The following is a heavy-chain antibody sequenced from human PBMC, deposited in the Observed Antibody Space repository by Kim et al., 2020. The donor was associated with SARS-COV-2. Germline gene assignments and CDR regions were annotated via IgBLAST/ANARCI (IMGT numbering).Heavy chain of an antibody. D-gene: IGHD3-16*01. Sequence: GGSLRLSCAASGFTFSSYGMHWVRQAPGKGLEWVADIWYDGSNKYYADPVKGRFTISRDNSKNTLYLQMTSLRAEDTAVYYCGRRGGLRGSYYFGMDVWGQGTTVTVSS. CDR2: IWYDGSNK. CDR1: GFTFSSYG. V-gene: IGHV3-33*01. CDR3: GRRGGLRGSYYFGMDV. J-gene: IGHJ6*02.